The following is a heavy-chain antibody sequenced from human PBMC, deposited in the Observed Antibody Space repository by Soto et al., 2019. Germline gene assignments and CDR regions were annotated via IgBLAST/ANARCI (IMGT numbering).Heavy chain of an antibody. CDR1: GFIFNSYS. D-gene: IGHD1-26*01. CDR3: ASSASPDAY. J-gene: IGHJ4*02. CDR2: INSGSTSV. V-gene: IGHV3-48*01. Sequence: EVQLVESGGGLVQPGGSLRLSCVASGFIFNSYSMNWVRQAPGKRLEWISYINSGSTSVFYADSVKGRFTISRDNAKNSLYLQMNSLRAEDTAVYYCASSASPDAYWGQGTLVTVSS.